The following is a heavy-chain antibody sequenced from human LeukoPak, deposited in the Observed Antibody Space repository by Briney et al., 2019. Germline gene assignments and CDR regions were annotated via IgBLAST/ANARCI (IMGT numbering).Heavy chain of an antibody. V-gene: IGHV3-33*08. CDR2: IWYDGSNK. Sequence: GGSLRLSCGASGFTFSSYGMHWVRQAPGKGLEWVAVIWYDGSNKYYADSVKGRFTISRDNPKNTLYLQMNSLRAEDTAVYYCAREPSYCGGDCLDSWGQGNLVTVSS. CDR3: AREPSYCGGDCLDS. D-gene: IGHD2-21*02. CDR1: GFTFSSYG. J-gene: IGHJ4*02.